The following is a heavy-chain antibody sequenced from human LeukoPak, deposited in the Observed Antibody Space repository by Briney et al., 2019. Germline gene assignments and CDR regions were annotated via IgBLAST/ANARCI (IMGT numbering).Heavy chain of an antibody. Sequence: GGSLRLSCVASGLTFRDYSINWVRRAPGKGLEWVSSINPTSTSIYYADAVRGRFTISRDNAKSSLYLQMDSLRAEDTAVYYCVRSRRNSDRSYYYYYYDSWGQGILVTVSS. CDR3: VRSRRNSDRSYYYYYYDS. D-gene: IGHD3-10*01. CDR2: INPTSTSI. J-gene: IGHJ5*01. CDR1: GLTFRDYS. V-gene: IGHV3-21*01.